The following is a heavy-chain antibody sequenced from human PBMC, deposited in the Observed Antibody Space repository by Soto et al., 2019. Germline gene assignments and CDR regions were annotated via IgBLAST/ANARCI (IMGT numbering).Heavy chain of an antibody. V-gene: IGHV1-18*01. CDR1: GYTFRSYG. CDR2: ISANNGNT. D-gene: IGHD1-1*01. CDR3: ARKGTGAPVDY. J-gene: IGHJ4*02. Sequence: QVQLVQSGAEVKKPGASVKVSCKASGYTFRSYGISWVRQAPGQGLERMGWISANNGNTHYAQRLQGRVTLTTDTSTSTAYMEVRSLRSDDTAVYYCARKGTGAPVDYWGQGTLVTVSS.